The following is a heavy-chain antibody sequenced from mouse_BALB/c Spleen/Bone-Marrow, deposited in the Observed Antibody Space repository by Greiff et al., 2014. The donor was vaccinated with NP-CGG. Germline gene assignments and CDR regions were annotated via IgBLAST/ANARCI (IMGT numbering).Heavy chain of an antibody. CDR1: GFSLTSYG. J-gene: IGHJ1*01. CDR3: ARDLGRYFDV. D-gene: IGHD4-1*01. Sequence: VQGVESGPGLVAPSQSLSITCTVSGFSLTSYGVHWVRQSPGKDLEWLGVIWTGGSTNYNSALMSRLSISKDNSKSQVFLKMISLQTDDTAMYYCARDLGRYFDVWGAGTTVTVSS. V-gene: IGHV2-9*02. CDR2: IWTGGST.